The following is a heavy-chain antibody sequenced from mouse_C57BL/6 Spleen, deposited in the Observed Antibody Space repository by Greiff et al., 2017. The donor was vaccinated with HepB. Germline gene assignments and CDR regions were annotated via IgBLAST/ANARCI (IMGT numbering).Heavy chain of an antibody. J-gene: IGHJ2*01. V-gene: IGHV6-3*01. CDR3: TGAYYYGSSSLFDY. CDR1: GFTFSNYW. Sequence: EVKVEESGGGLVQPGGSMKLSCVASGFTFSNYWMNWVRQSPEKGLEWVAQIRLKSDNYATHYAESVKGRFTISRDDSKSSVYLQMNNLRAEDTGIYYCTGAYYYGSSSLFDYWGQGTTLTVSS. D-gene: IGHD1-1*01. CDR2: IRLKSDNYAT.